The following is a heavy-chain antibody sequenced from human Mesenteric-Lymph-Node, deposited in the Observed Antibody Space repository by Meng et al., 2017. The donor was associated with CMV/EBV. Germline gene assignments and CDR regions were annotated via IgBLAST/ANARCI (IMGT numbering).Heavy chain of an antibody. D-gene: IGHD1-26*01. J-gene: IGHJ5*02. CDR2: IYHSGST. Sequence: SETLSLTCTVSGGSISRTSYYWGWIRQPPGKGLEWIGSIYHSGSTYYNPSLKSRVTISVDTSKNQFSLKLSSVTAADTAVYYCARDRRWELGWFDPWGQGTLVTVSS. CDR3: ARDRRWELGWFDP. V-gene: IGHV4-39*07. CDR1: GGSISRTSYY.